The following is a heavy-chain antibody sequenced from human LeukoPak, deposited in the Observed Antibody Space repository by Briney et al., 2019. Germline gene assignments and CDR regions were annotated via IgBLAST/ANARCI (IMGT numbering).Heavy chain of an antibody. V-gene: IGHV4-59*01. Sequence: SETLSLTCTVSGGSISSYYWSWIRQPPGKGLEWIGYIYYSGSTNYNPSLKSRVTISVDTSKNQFSLKLSSVTAADTAVYYCARGTTPYYYHYGMDVWGQGTTVTVSS. CDR3: ARGTTPYYYHYGMDV. D-gene: IGHD4-17*01. CDR1: GGSISSYY. CDR2: IYYSGST. J-gene: IGHJ6*02.